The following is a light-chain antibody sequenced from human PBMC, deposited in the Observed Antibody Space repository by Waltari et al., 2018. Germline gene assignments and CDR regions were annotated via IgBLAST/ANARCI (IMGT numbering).Light chain of an antibody. J-gene: IGKJ1*01. CDR2: KAS. CDR1: PSISNL. Sequence: IQVTQSPSTLSASVGDRGTNTCRSTPSISNLLAWYQQKSGKAPKLLFYKASTLGSGVPSRFSGSGSGTEFTLTISSLQPDDFATYFCQQYNNYTPKTFGQGTKVDIK. CDR3: QQYNNYTPKT. V-gene: IGKV1-5*01.